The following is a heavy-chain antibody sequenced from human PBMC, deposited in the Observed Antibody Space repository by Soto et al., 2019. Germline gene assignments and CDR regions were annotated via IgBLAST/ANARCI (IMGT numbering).Heavy chain of an antibody. D-gene: IGHD3-16*01. CDR3: ATTPDPRGNFYYYGMDV. J-gene: IGHJ6*02. CDR2: INPHGGST. V-gene: IGHV1-46*01. CDR1: RDTFTSYY. Sequence: ASVKVSCKAPRDTFTSYYINWVRQAPGQGLEWMGVINPHGGSTAYAQKFKGRVTLTRDTSASTVYMEVSSLTSEDTAMYYCATTPDPRGNFYYYGMDVWGQGTTVTVSS.